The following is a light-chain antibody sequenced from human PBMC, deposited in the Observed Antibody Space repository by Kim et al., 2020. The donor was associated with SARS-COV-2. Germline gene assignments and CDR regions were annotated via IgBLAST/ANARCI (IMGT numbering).Light chain of an antibody. CDR1: PSNVGTNS. Sequence: GQRVTISCSGSPSNVGTNSVNWYQQVPGTAPKLLIFNNYERPSGVPDRFYGSRSGTSDSLAISGLQSDDEADYYCAVWDDSLHGVVFGGGTQLTVL. CDR2: NNY. CDR3: AVWDDSLHGVV. V-gene: IGLV1-44*01. J-gene: IGLJ2*01.